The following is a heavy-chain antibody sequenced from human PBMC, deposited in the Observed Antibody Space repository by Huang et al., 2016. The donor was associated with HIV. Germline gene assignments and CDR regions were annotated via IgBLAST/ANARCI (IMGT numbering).Heavy chain of an antibody. D-gene: IGHD3-3*01. CDR2: IYYSGTT. CDR1: GDSFNSNTFY. V-gene: IGHV4-39*02. Sequence: LQESGPGLVGPSETLSLTCAVSGDSFNSNTFYWGWIRRPPGKALEWIGSIYYSGTTYYNPALKRRARIAVDASKNRIVLQLRSVTAADTGVYYCARTGVAVSDDPEYFQHWGQGALVT. J-gene: IGHJ1*01. CDR3: ARTGVAVSDDPEYFQH.